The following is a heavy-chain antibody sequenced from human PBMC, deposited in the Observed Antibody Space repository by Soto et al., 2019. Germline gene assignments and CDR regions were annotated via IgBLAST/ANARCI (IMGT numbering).Heavy chain of an antibody. V-gene: IGHV1-3*01. Sequence: QVQLVQSGAEVKKPGASVKVSCKASGYTFTSYAMHWVRQAPGQSLEWMGWINAGNGNTKYSQKFQGRVIITRDTSASTAYMELSSLRSEDTAVYYCARGDYYDIHDYWGQGTLVTVSS. D-gene: IGHD3-22*01. CDR1: GYTFTSYA. CDR2: INAGNGNT. CDR3: ARGDYYDIHDY. J-gene: IGHJ4*02.